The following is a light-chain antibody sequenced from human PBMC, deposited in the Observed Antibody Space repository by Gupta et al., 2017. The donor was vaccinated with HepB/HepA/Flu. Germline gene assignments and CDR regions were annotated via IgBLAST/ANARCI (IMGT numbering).Light chain of an antibody. J-gene: IGLJ2*01. V-gene: IGLV3-1*01. Sequence: SDELTQPPSVSVSPGQTASITCSGDKLGDKYACWYQQKPGQSPVLVIYKDSKRPSGIPERFSGSNSGNTATLTISGTQAMDEADYYCQAWDSSTVVFGGGTKLTVL. CDR3: QAWDSSTVV. CDR2: KDS. CDR1: KLGDKY.